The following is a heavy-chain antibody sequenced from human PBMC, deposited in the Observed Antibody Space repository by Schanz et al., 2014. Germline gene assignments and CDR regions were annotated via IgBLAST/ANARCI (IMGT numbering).Heavy chain of an antibody. D-gene: IGHD3-10*01. CDR3: ARGGSAMVRGVMTASYWFFDL. Sequence: QVQLQESGPGLVKPSETLSLTCSVSGGSINNFYWGWIRQSPGKGLEWIGYIYSSGIPTYNPSLKSRVSLTAESTKNQFSLKLTPVTAGDAAGHYCARGGSAMVRGVMTASYWFFDLWGRGTLVTVSP. J-gene: IGHJ2*01. V-gene: IGHV4-59*08. CDR2: IYSSGIP. CDR1: GGSINNFY.